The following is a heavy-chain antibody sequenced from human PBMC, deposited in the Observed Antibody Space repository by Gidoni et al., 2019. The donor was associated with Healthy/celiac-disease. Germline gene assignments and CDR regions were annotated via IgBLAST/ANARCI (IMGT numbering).Heavy chain of an antibody. J-gene: IGHJ4*01. CDR2: IIPIFGTA. D-gene: IGHD3-9*01. V-gene: IGHV1-69*01. Sequence: QVQLVQSGAEVKKPGSAVKVSCKASGGTFSSYAISWVRQDPGQGLEWKGGIIPIFGTANYAQKFQSRVTITANETTSKAYMELSSLGSENAAMYGCATLFDWSFDFWGQGTLVTVSS. CDR3: ATLFDWSFDF. CDR1: GGTFSSYA.